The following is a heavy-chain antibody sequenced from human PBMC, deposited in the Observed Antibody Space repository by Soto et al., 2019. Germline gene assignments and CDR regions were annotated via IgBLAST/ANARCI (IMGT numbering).Heavy chain of an antibody. CDR2: INHSGST. D-gene: IGHD1-1*01. V-gene: IGHV4-34*01. Sequence: PSETLSLTCAVYGGSFSGYYWSWIRQPPGKGLEWIGEINHSGSTNYNPSLKSRVTISVDTSKNQFSLKLSSVTAADTAVYYCARGQSENWNDEANWFDPWGQGTLVTVSS. CDR1: GGSFSGYY. J-gene: IGHJ5*02. CDR3: ARGQSENWNDEANWFDP.